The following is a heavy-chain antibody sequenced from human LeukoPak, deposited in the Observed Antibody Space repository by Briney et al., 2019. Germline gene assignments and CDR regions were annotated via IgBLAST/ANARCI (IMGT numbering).Heavy chain of an antibody. Sequence: SETLSLTCTVSGGSISSYYWSWIRRPPGKGLEWIGYIYYSGSTNYNPSLKSRVTISVDTSKNQFSLKLSSVTAADTAVYYCARVSLGYSYGSPYYFDYWGQGTLVTVSS. V-gene: IGHV4-59*01. D-gene: IGHD5-18*01. CDR1: GGSISSYY. CDR2: IYYSGST. J-gene: IGHJ4*02. CDR3: ARVSLGYSYGSPYYFDY.